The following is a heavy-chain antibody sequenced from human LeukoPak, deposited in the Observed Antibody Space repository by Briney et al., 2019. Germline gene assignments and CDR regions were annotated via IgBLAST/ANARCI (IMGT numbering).Heavy chain of an antibody. CDR2: INPSGGST. Sequence: GASVKVSCKASGYTFTSYYMHWVRQAPGQGPEWMGIINPSGGSTSYAQKFRGRVTMTRDTSTSTVYMELSSLRSEDTAVYYCARDHGNYDSSGYYFDYWGQGTLVTVSS. CDR1: GYTFTSYY. J-gene: IGHJ4*02. V-gene: IGHV1-46*01. CDR3: ARDHGNYDSSGYYFDY. D-gene: IGHD3-22*01.